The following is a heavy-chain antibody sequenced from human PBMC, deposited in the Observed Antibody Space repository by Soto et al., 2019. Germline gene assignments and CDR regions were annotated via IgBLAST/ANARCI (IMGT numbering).Heavy chain of an antibody. Sequence: SVKVSCKASGGTFNSHTISWVRLAPGQGLEWMGRTIPILGITNYAQNFQGRLTLTADTSTRTASMELSSLRSEDTAVYYCAISTYDNKFYYYGMDVWGQGTTVTVSS. CDR3: AISTYDNKFYYYGMDV. CDR2: TIPILGIT. D-gene: IGHD3-22*01. J-gene: IGHJ6*02. CDR1: GGTFNSHT. V-gene: IGHV1-69*02.